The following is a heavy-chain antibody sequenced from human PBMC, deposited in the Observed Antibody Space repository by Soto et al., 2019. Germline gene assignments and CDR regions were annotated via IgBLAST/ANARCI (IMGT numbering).Heavy chain of an antibody. CDR2: ISDSGDST. J-gene: IGHJ4*02. V-gene: IGHV3-23*01. CDR3: VKDLYRSSTMPCLDH. CDR1: GFIFNNYG. D-gene: IGHD2-2*01. Sequence: LRLSCKASGFIFNNYGMSWVRQAPGKGLEWVSGISDSGDSTYYADSMRGRFAISRDNSKNTLYLQMNSLRPEDTAMYYCVKDLYRSSTMPCLDHWGQGALVTVSS.